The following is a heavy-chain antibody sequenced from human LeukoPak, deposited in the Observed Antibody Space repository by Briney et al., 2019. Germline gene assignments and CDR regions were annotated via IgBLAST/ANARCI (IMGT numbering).Heavy chain of an antibody. D-gene: IGHD3-22*01. CDR3: ARQNYYDSSGYPLDLDY. Sequence: PSETLSLTCTVSGGSISSSSYYWGWIRQPPGKGLEWIGSIYYSGSTYYNPSLKSRVTISVDTSKNQFSLKLSSVTAADTAVYYCARQNYYDSSGYPLDLDYWGQGTLVTVSS. CDR2: IYYSGST. V-gene: IGHV4-39*01. CDR1: GGSISSSSYY. J-gene: IGHJ4*02.